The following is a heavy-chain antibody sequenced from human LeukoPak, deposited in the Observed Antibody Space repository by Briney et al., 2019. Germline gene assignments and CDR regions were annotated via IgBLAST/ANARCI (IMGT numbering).Heavy chain of an antibody. J-gene: IGHJ4*02. Sequence: PGGSLRLSCAASGFTFSSSGMHWVRQAPGKGLEWVAVISYDGSNKYYADSVKGRFTISRDNSKNTLYLQMNSLRAEDTAVYYCARDYDILTGSPLGYWGQGTLVTVSS. V-gene: IGHV3-30*03. D-gene: IGHD3-9*01. CDR2: ISYDGSNK. CDR1: GFTFSSSG. CDR3: ARDYDILTGSPLGY.